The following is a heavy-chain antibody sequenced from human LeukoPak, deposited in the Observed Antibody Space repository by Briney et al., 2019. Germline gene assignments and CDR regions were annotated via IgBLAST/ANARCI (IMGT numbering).Heavy chain of an antibody. CDR1: GFTFSSYW. CDR3: ALAPDYYGSGSFDY. J-gene: IGHJ4*02. D-gene: IGHD3-10*01. Sequence: GGSLRLSCAASGFTFSSYWMSWVRQAPGKGLEWVADIKQDGSEKYYVDSVKGRFTISRDNAKNSLYLQMNSLRAEDTAVYYCALAPDYYGSGSFDYWGQGTLVTVSS. V-gene: IGHV3-7*01. CDR2: IKQDGSEK.